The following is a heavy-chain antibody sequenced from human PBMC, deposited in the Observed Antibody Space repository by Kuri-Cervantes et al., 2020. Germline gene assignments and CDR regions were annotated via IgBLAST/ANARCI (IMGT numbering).Heavy chain of an antibody. Sequence: SVKVSCKASGFTFTSSAVQWVRQARGQRLEWIGWIVVGSGNTNYAQKFQERVTITRDMSTSTAYMELSSLRSEDTAVYYCAKGRSVNWNYFSGMDVWGQGTTVTVSS. J-gene: IGHJ6*02. CDR1: GFTFTSSA. CDR3: AKGRSVNWNYFSGMDV. D-gene: IGHD1-1*01. V-gene: IGHV1-58*01. CDR2: IVVGSGNT.